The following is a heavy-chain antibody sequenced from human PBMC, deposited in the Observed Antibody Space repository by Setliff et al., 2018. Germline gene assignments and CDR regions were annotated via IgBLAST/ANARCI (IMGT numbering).Heavy chain of an antibody. D-gene: IGHD2-8*01. Sequence: ASVKVSCKASGYTFTSYYMHWVRQAPGQGLEWMGIINPSGGYTIYAQKFQGRVTMTRDTSTSTVYLELSSLRPEDTAVYYCARGLIVLPGPSGDMGYFDYWGQGTLVTVSS. V-gene: IGHV1-46*01. CDR3: ARGLIVLPGPSGDMGYFDY. CDR1: GYTFTSYY. J-gene: IGHJ4*02. CDR2: INPSGGYT.